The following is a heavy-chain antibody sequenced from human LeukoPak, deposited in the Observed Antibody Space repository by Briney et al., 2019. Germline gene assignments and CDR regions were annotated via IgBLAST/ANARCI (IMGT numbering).Heavy chain of an antibody. CDR2: ISSSSSYI. CDR3: ARDLVPSDYYYGMDV. V-gene: IGHV3-21*01. Sequence: PGGSLRLSCAASGFTFSSYSMNWVRQAPGKGLEWVSSISSSSSYIYYADSVKGRFTISRDNAKNSLYLQMNSLRAEDTAVYYCARDLVPSDYYYGMDVWGQGTTVTVSS. CDR1: GFTFSSYS. D-gene: IGHD2-2*01. J-gene: IGHJ6*02.